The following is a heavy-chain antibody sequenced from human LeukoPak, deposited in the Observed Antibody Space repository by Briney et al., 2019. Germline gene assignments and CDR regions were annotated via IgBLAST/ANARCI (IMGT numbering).Heavy chain of an antibody. J-gene: IGHJ6*02. Sequence: GGSLRLSCAASEFTFGAYGLHWVRHAPGKGLEWVAIISYDGSKKFYADSVKGRFTISRDNSKNMLYLQMSSLTIEDTAVYYCAKDRDTAVVYFYYGMDVWGQGTTVIVSS. CDR1: EFTFGAYG. CDR2: ISYDGSKK. V-gene: IGHV3-30*18. D-gene: IGHD5-18*01. CDR3: AKDRDTAVVYFYYGMDV.